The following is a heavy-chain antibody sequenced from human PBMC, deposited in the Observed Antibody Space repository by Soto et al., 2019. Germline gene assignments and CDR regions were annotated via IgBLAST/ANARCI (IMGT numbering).Heavy chain of an antibody. Sequence: GGSLRLSCAASGFTFSSYEMNWVRQAPGKGLEWVSYISSSGSTIYYADSVKGRFTISRDNAKNSLYLQMNSLRAEDTAVYYCAILPGYSSGWTRGGNHYYGMDVWGQGTAVTVSS. CDR2: ISSSGSTI. V-gene: IGHV3-48*03. CDR3: AILPGYSSGWTRGGNHYYGMDV. CDR1: GFTFSSYE. D-gene: IGHD6-19*01. J-gene: IGHJ6*02.